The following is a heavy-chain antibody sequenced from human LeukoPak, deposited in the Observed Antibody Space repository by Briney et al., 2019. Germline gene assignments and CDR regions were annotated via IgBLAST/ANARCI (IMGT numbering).Heavy chain of an antibody. CDR2: IYHSGST. CDR3: ARDGWDHYDSSGLRALDI. CDR1: GGSISTSNW. J-gene: IGHJ3*02. D-gene: IGHD3-22*01. Sequence: SETLSLTCGVSGGSISTSNWWNWVRQPPGKGLEWIAEIYHSGSTNYNPSLKSRVTVSVDKSKNQFSLNLNSVTAADTAVYYCARDGWDHYDSSGLRALDIWGQGTMVTVSS. V-gene: IGHV4-4*02.